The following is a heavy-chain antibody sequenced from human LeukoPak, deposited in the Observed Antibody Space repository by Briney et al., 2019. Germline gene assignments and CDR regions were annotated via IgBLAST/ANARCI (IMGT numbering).Heavy chain of an antibody. J-gene: IGHJ4*02. CDR1: GDSFTSVTDY. CDR2: GDYSGGT. CDR3: AGGGVVVAATRPIDY. D-gene: IGHD2-15*01. V-gene: IGHV4-39*07. Sequence: SETLSLTCTVSGDSFTSVTDYWAWIRQPPGKGLEWIASGDYSGGTYYNPSLESRVAISADMSKNQISLKLTSVTGADTAVYYCAGGGVVVAATRPIDYWGQGTLVTVSS.